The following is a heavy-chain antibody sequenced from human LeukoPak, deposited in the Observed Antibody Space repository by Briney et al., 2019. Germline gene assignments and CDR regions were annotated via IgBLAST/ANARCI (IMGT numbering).Heavy chain of an antibody. V-gene: IGHV4-39*07. J-gene: IGHJ4*02. D-gene: IGHD3-10*01. CDR1: GGSISSYY. CDR3: ARDIGLVRGVPESY. Sequence: PSETLSLTCTVSGGSISSYYWGWIRQPPGKGLEWIGSIYYSGSTYYNPSLKSRVTISVDTSKNQFSLKLSSVTAADTAVYYCARDIGLVRGVPESYWGQGTLVTVSS. CDR2: IYYSGST.